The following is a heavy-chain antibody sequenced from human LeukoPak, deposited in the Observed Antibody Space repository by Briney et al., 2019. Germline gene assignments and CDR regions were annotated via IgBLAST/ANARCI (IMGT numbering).Heavy chain of an antibody. J-gene: IGHJ4*02. Sequence: QPGRSLRLSCAASGFTFSSYGMHWVRQAPGKGLEWVAVIWYDGSNKYYADSVKGRFTISRDNSKNTLYLQMNSLRAEDTAVCYCARLFTAMAPFDYWGQGTLVTVSS. D-gene: IGHD5-18*01. CDR1: GFTFSSYG. V-gene: IGHV3-33*01. CDR3: ARLFTAMAPFDY. CDR2: IWYDGSNK.